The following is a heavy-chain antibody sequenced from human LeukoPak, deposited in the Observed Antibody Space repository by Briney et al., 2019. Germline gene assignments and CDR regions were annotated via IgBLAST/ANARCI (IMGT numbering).Heavy chain of an antibody. D-gene: IGHD3-16*01. V-gene: IGHV3-30*18. CDR1: GFTFSSYG. CDR2: ISYDGSNK. CDR3: AKDEGEYN. Sequence: PGGSLRLSCAASGFTFSSYGMHWVRQAPGKGLEWVAVISYDGSNKYYADSVKGRFTISRDNSKNTLYLQMNSLRAEDTAVYYCAKDEGEYNWGQGTLVTVSS. J-gene: IGHJ4*02.